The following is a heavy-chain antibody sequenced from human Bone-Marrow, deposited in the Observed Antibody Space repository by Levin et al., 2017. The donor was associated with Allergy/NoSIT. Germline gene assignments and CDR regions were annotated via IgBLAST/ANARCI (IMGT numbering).Heavy chain of an antibody. V-gene: IGHV3-23*01. CDR2: SSGRGENT. J-gene: IGHJ2*01. D-gene: IGHD7-27*01. CDR3: AKDSTMEITRDWHFDL. Sequence: ETLSLTCAASGFTFRNYAMNWVRQAPGKGLEWVSGSSGRGENTYYADSVEGRFIMSRDNSKNTVSLQMSRLRDDDTAVYYCAKDSTMEITRDWHFDLWGRGTLVSVTS. CDR1: GFTFRNYA.